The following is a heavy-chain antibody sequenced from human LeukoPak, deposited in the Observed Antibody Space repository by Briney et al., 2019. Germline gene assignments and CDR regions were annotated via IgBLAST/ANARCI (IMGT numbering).Heavy chain of an antibody. Sequence: GASVKVSCKTSGYTFTGYYMHWVRQAPGQGLEWMGWINPNSGGTNYGQKFQGRVTMTRDTSISTAYMELSRLRSDDTAVYYCARGPLFIVGTNYFDYWGQGTLVTVSS. CDR3: ARGPLFIVGTNYFDY. CDR2: INPNSGGT. CDR1: GYTFTGYY. V-gene: IGHV1-2*02. D-gene: IGHD1-26*01. J-gene: IGHJ4*02.